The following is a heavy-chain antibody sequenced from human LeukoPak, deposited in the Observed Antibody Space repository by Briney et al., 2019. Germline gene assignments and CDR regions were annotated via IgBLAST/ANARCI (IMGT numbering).Heavy chain of an antibody. CDR3: ASHSGSYSNWFDP. CDR2: IGVGGGYI. Sequence: GGSLRLSWTTSGFTFSSYAMSWVRQAPGKGLEWVSAIGVGGGYIYYADSGKGRFTISRDNSKNALYLQMNSLRADDTAVYYCASHSGSYSNWFDPWGQGTLVTVSS. V-gene: IGHV3-23*01. J-gene: IGHJ5*02. CDR1: GFTFSSYA. D-gene: IGHD1-26*01.